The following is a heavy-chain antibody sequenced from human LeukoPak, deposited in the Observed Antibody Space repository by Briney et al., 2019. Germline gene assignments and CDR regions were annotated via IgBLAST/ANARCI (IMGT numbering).Heavy chain of an antibody. D-gene: IGHD2-2*01. CDR2: ISYDGSNK. J-gene: IGHJ5*02. Sequence: GGSLRLSCAASGFTFSSYGMHWVRQAPGKGLEWVAVISYDGSNKYYADSVKGRFTISRDNSKNTLYLQMNSLRTEDTAVYYCARGCSSTSCYGGGFDPWGQGTLVTVSS. CDR1: GFTFSSYG. V-gene: IGHV3-30*03. CDR3: ARGCSSTSCYGGGFDP.